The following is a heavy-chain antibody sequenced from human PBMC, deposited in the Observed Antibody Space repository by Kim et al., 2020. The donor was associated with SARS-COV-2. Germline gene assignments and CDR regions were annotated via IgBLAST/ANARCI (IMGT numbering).Heavy chain of an antibody. CDR3: ARDPADYSSSWYLGGYYFDY. Sequence: GGSLRLSCAASGFTFSSYGMHWVRQAPGKGLEWVAVIWYDGSNKYYADSVKGRFTISRDNSKNTLYLQMNSLRAEDTAVYYCARDPADYSSSWYLGGYYFDYWGQGTLVTVSS. CDR2: IWYDGSNK. CDR1: GFTFSSYG. V-gene: IGHV3-33*01. D-gene: IGHD6-13*01. J-gene: IGHJ4*02.